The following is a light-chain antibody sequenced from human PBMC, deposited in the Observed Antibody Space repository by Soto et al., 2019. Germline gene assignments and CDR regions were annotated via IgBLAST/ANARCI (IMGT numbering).Light chain of an antibody. Sequence: EIVLTQSPGTLSLSPGERATLSCRASQRVSSNYLAWYQQKPGQAPRLLIYDTSTRATGIPARFSGSGSGTEFTLPIIGLLEEDFAVYYCRQHNDWPPITFGQGTKLDIK. CDR3: RQHNDWPPIT. V-gene: IGKV3-15*01. CDR1: QRVSSN. J-gene: IGKJ5*01. CDR2: DTS.